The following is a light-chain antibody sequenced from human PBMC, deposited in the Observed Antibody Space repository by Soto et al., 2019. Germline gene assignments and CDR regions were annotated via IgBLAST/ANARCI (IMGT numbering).Light chain of an antibody. V-gene: IGKV1-27*01. Sequence: DIQMTQSPSSLSASVGDRVTITCRASQGISNFLAWHQQKPGKVSKLLIYAASTLQSGVPSRFSASGSGPDFTLTITSLQPEDVATYYCQEYNSAPWTFGQGTQVEIK. CDR2: AAS. CDR1: QGISNF. J-gene: IGKJ1*01. CDR3: QEYNSAPWT.